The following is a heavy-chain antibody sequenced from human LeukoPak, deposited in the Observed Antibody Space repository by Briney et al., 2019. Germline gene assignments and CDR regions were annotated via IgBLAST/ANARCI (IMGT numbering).Heavy chain of an antibody. Sequence: ASVKVSCKSSGYTFTSYAIHRVRQAPGQGLKWMGWITPSGGTNYPQKFQGRVAITWDTSITTAYMDLSRLTSDDTAVHYCARDRYGDGFAHLDYWGQGALVTVSS. J-gene: IGHJ4*02. V-gene: IGHV1-2*02. D-gene: IGHD5-24*01. CDR2: ITPSGGT. CDR3: ARDRYGDGFAHLDY. CDR1: GYTFTSYA.